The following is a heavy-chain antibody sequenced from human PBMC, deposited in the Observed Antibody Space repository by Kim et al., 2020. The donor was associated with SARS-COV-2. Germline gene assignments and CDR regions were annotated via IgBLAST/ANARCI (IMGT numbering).Heavy chain of an antibody. CDR1: GGPISSYY. CDR3: ARHAPHVDYGDGDYFDY. J-gene: IGHJ4*02. Sequence: SETLSLTCTVSGGPISSYYWSWIRQPPGKGLEWIGYIYYSGSTNYNPSLKSRVTISVDTSKNQFSLKLSSVTAADTAVYYCARHAPHVDYGDGDYFDYWGQGTLVTVSS. V-gene: IGHV4-59*08. D-gene: IGHD4-17*01. CDR2: IYYSGST.